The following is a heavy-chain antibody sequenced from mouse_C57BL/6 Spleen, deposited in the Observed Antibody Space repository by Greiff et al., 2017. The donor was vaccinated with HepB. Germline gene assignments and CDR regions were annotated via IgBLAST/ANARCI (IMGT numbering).Heavy chain of an antibody. J-gene: IGHJ4*01. V-gene: IGHV1-76*01. CDR1: GYTFTDYY. Sequence: VKLQESGAELVRPGASVKLSCKASGYTFTDYYINWVKQRPGQGLEWIARIYPGSGNTYYNEKFKGKATLTAEKSSSTAYMQLSSLTSEDSAVYFCARHLFYWGQGTSVTVSS. CDR2: IYPGSGNT. CDR3: ARHLFY.